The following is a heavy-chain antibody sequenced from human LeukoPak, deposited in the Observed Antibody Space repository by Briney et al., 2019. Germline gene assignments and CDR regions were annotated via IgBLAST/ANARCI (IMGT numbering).Heavy chain of an antibody. V-gene: IGHV3-21*01. Sequence: PGGSLRPSCATSGFTFNNYNMNWVRQAPGRALEWVSSITSSGTYIFCADSVKGRFTISRDNAKNSLYLQMNSLRAEDTAVYYCAELGITMIGGVWGKGTTVTISS. CDR1: GFTFNNYN. CDR2: ITSSGTYI. D-gene: IGHD3-10*02. J-gene: IGHJ6*04. CDR3: AELGITMIGGV.